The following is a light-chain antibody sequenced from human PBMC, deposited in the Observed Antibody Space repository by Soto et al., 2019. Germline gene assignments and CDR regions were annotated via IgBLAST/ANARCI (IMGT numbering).Light chain of an antibody. CDR2: GNS. J-gene: IGLJ3*02. Sequence: QSVLTQPPSVSGAPGQRVTISCTGSSSNIGAGYVVHWYLQLPGTAPKLLIYGNSNRPSGVPDRFSGSKSGTSASLAITGLQAEDEADYYCQSYDSSLSGGVFGGGTKLTVL. CDR3: QSYDSSLSGGV. V-gene: IGLV1-40*01. CDR1: SSNIGAGYV.